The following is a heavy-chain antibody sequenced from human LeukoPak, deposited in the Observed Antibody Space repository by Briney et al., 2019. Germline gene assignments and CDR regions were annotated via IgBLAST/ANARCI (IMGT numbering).Heavy chain of an antibody. J-gene: IGHJ5*02. V-gene: IGHV3-23*01. CDR1: GVTLSSYA. CDR3: AKVPRQHDNWFDP. Sequence: GGSLRLSCAASGVTLSSYAMSWARQAPGKGLEWVSGISSSGSGGNTYYADSVKGRFTISRDDAKNSLYLQMNSLRAEDTAVYYCAKVPRQHDNWFDPWGQGTLVTVSS. D-gene: IGHD6-13*01. CDR2: ISSSGSGGNT.